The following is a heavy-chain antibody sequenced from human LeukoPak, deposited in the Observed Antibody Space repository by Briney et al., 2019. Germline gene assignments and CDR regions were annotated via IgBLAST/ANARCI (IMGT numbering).Heavy chain of an antibody. CDR1: GYTFTGYY. CDR3: ARGGVVVVVAASGSWFDP. V-gene: IGHV1-2*02. D-gene: IGHD2-15*01. Sequence: ASVKVPCKASGYTFTGYYMHWVRQAPGQGLEWMGWINPNSGGTNYAQKFQGRVTMTRDTSISTAYMELSRLRSDDTAVYYCARGGVVVVVAASGSWFDPWGQGTLVTVSS. J-gene: IGHJ5*02. CDR2: INPNSGGT.